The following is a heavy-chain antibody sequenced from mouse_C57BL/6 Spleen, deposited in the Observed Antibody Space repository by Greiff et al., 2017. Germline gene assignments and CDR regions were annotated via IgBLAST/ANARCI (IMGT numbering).Heavy chain of an antibody. CDR2: IHPNSGST. V-gene: IGHV1-64*01. Sequence: QVQLQQPGAELVKPGASVKLSCKASGYTFTSYWMHWVKQRPGQGLEWIGMIHPNSGSTNYNEKFKSKATLTVDKSSSTAYMQLSSLTSEDSAVYDCARRDYGSSPDDWGQGTTLTVSS. J-gene: IGHJ2*01. D-gene: IGHD1-1*01. CDR1: GYTFTSYW. CDR3: ARRDYGSSPDD.